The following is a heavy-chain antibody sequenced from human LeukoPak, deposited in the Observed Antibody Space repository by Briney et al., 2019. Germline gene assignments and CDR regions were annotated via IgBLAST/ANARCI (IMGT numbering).Heavy chain of an antibody. CDR2: MNPNSGNT. Sequence: ASVKVSCKASGYTFTSYDINWVRQATGQGLEWMGWMNPNSGNTGYAQKFQGRVTMTRNTSISTAYMELNSLRSEDTAVYYCARSWGDWNYGYFDYWGQGTLVTVSS. V-gene: IGHV1-8*01. CDR3: ARSWGDWNYGYFDY. D-gene: IGHD1-7*01. J-gene: IGHJ4*02. CDR1: GYTFTSYD.